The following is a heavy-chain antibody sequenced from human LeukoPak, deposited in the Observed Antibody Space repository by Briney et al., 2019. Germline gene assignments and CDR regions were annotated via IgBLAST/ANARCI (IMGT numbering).Heavy chain of an antibody. Sequence: GGSLRLSCAASGFTFSSYAMSWVRQAPGQGLEWVSTISDSGSSTYYADSLKGRFTISRDNSKNTLYLQMNSLRAGDTAVYYCARASDPWLQLTWGQGTLVTVSS. CDR2: ISDSGSST. D-gene: IGHD5-24*01. CDR3: ARASDPWLQLT. V-gene: IGHV3-23*01. CDR1: GFTFSSYA. J-gene: IGHJ5*02.